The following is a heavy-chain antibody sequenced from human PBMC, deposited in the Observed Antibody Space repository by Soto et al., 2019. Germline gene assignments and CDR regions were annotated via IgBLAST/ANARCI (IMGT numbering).Heavy chain of an antibody. Sequence: LKISCKGSGYSFTSYWISWVRQMPGKGLEWMGRIDPSDSYTNYSPSFQGHVTISADKSISTAYLQWSSLKASDTAMYYCLVVVPAANPWGQGTLVTVSS. V-gene: IGHV5-10-1*01. J-gene: IGHJ5*02. CDR3: LVVVPAANP. D-gene: IGHD2-2*01. CDR1: GYSFTSYW. CDR2: IDPSDSYT.